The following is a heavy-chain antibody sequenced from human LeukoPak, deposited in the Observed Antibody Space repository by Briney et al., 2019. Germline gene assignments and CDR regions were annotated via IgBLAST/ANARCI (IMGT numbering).Heavy chain of an antibody. V-gene: IGHV4-34*01. CDR3: ARGVRYYYDSSGYSYYYYYYMDV. D-gene: IGHD3-22*01. CDR1: GGSFSGYY. CDR2: INHSGST. Sequence: PSETLSLTCAVYGGSFSGYYWSWIRQPPGKGLEWIGEINHSGSTNYNPSLKSRVTISVDTSKNQFSLKLSSVTAADTAVYYCARGVRYYYDSSGYSYYYYYYMDVWGKGTTVTISS. J-gene: IGHJ6*03.